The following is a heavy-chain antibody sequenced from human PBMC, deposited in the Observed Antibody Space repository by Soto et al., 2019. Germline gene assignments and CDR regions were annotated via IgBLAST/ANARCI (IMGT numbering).Heavy chain of an antibody. V-gene: IGHV4-39*01. CDR1: GGSISSSSYY. CDR2: IYYSGRT. J-gene: IGHJ5*02. Sequence: QLQLQESGPGLVKPSETLSLTCTVSGGSISSSSYYWGWIRQPPGKGLEWIGSIYYSGRTYYNPSLKSRVNISVDTSKNQFSLKLSSVTAADTAVYYCARVTLSTTRSNNWFDPWGQGTLVTVSS. CDR3: ARVTLSTTRSNNWFDP.